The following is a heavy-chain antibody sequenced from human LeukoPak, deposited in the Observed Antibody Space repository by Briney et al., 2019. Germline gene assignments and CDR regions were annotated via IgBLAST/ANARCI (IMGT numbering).Heavy chain of an antibody. CDR2: ISNSGSTI. D-gene: IGHD3-22*01. CDR3: ARERYDSSGYGSEAFDI. J-gene: IGHJ3*02. CDR1: GFSFSDYY. Sequence: GGSLRLSCAGSGFSFSDYYMSWIRQAPGKGLEWVSYISNSGSTIYYADSVKGRFTISRDNAKNSLYLQMNSLRAEDTAVYYCARERYDSSGYGSEAFDIWGQGTMVTVSS. V-gene: IGHV3-11*04.